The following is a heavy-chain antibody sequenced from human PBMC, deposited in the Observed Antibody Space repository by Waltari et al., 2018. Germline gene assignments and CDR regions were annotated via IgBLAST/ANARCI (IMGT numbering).Heavy chain of an antibody. V-gene: IGHV4-30-4*08. J-gene: IGHJ4*02. CDR2: IYYSGST. D-gene: IGHD3-10*01. CDR3: ARINYASGSSNDY. CDR1: GASVHHGDYY. Sequence: QVQLQESGPGLVKPSQTLSLTCTVSGASVHHGDYYWSWIRQPPGKGLEWIGYIYYSGSTYYSPSLKSRVTISLDTSKNLFSLSLSSVTAADTAVYYCARINYASGSSNDYWGQGTLVTVSS.